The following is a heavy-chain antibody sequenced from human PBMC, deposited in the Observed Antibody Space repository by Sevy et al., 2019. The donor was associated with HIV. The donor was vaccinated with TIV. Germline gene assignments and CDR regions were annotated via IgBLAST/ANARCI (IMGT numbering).Heavy chain of an antibody. CDR3: ARAVVEYSYGPYYFDY. J-gene: IGHJ4*02. CDR2: IYHSGST. CDR1: GGSISSGGYS. D-gene: IGHD5-18*01. V-gene: IGHV4-30-2*01. Sequence: SETLSLTCAVSGGSISSGGYSWSWIRQPPGKGLEWIGYIYHSGSTYYNPSLKSRVTISVDRSKNQFSLKLSSVTAADTAVYYYARAVVEYSYGPYYFDYWGQGTLVTVSS.